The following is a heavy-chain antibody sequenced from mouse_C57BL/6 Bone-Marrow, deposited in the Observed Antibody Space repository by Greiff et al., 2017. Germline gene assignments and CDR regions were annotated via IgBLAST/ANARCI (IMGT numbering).Heavy chain of an antibody. V-gene: IGHV1-4*01. J-gene: IGHJ2*01. CDR1: GYTFTSYT. D-gene: IGHD2-5*01. CDR3: TRLGSNYGGYYFDY. CDR2: INPSSGYT. Sequence: QVQLQQSGAELARPGASVKMSCKASGYTFTSYTMHWVKQRPGQGLEWIGYINPSSGYTKYNQKVKDKATLTADKSSSTSYMQLSSLTSEDAAVYYCTRLGSNYGGYYFDYWGQGTTLTVSS.